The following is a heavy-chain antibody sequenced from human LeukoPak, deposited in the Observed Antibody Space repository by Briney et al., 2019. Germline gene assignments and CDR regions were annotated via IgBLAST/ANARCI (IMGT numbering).Heavy chain of an antibody. J-gene: IGHJ6*02. D-gene: IGHD3-10*01. CDR1: GGPFSGYY. CDR3: ARARSGSSYYYGMDV. Sequence: SETLSLTCAVYGGPFSGYYWSWIRQPPGKGLEWIGEINHSGSTNYNPSLKSRVTISVDTSKNQFSLKLSSVTAADTAVYYCARARSGSSYYYGMDVWGQGTTVTVSS. CDR2: INHSGST. V-gene: IGHV4-34*01.